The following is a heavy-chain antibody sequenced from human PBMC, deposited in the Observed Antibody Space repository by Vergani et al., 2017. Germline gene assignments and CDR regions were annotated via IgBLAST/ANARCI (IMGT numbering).Heavy chain of an antibody. CDR3: ARGWEYCSSTSCNGAYYFDY. V-gene: IGHV4-34*01. D-gene: IGHD2-2*01. CDR2: INHSGST. CDR1: GGSFSGYY. Sequence: QVQLQQWGAGLLKPSETLSLTCAVYGGSFSGYYWSWIRQPPGKGLEWIGEINHSGSTNYNPYLKSRVTISVDTSKNQFSLKLISVTAADTAVYYCARGWEYCSSTSCNGAYYFDYWGQGTLVTVSS. J-gene: IGHJ4*02.